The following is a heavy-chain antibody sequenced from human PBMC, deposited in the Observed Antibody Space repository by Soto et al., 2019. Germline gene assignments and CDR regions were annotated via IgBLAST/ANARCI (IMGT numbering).Heavy chain of an antibody. CDR2: IYYRGSS. J-gene: IGHJ5*02. D-gene: IGHD3-3*01. CDR3: ARSRISIFGILIIGSSFDP. CDR1: GASISSGYYY. Sequence: PPETLSLTCTVSGASISSGYYYWSWLRQPPGKGLEWIGYIYYRGSSYYNPSLKSRVSISIDTSKNQFSLKLSSVTAADTAVYYGARSRISIFGILIIGSSFDPWGQGSLVTVSS. V-gene: IGHV4-30-4*01.